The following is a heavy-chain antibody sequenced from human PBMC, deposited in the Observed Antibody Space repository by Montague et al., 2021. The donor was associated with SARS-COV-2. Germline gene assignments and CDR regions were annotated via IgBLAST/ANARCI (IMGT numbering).Heavy chain of an antibody. CDR1: GGSISSSSYY. CDR3: ARHRRAPYCSGGSCYSPPGWFDP. Sequence: TLSLTCTVSGGSISSSSYYWGWIRQPPGKGLEWIGSIYYSGSTYYNPSLKSRVTISVDTPKNQFSLKLSSVTAADTAVYYCARHRRAPYCSGGSCYSPPGWFDPWGQGTLVTVSS. CDR2: IYYSGST. D-gene: IGHD2-15*01. V-gene: IGHV4-39*01. J-gene: IGHJ5*02.